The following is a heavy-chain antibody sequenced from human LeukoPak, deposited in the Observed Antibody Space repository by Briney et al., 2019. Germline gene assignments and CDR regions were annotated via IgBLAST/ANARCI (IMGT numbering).Heavy chain of an antibody. CDR3: ARHPNYYDSSGYYYAIYYYYYYGMDV. Sequence: SETLSLTCTVSGGSISSSSYYWGWIRQPPGKGLEWIGSIYYSGSTYYNPSLKSRVTISVDTSKNQFSLKLSSVTAADTAVYYCARHPNYYDSSGYYYAIYYYYYYGMDVWGQGTTVTVSS. CDR2: IYYSGST. D-gene: IGHD3-22*01. J-gene: IGHJ6*02. CDR1: GGSISSSSYY. V-gene: IGHV4-39*01.